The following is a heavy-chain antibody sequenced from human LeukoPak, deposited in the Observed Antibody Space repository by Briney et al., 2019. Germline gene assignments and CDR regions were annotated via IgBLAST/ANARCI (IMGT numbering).Heavy chain of an antibody. J-gene: IGHJ6*03. CDR1: GYTFTGYY. Sequence: ASVKVSCKASGYTFTGYYMHWVRQAPGQGLEWMGWINPNSGGTNYAQKFQGRVTMTRDTSIGTAYMELSRLRSDDTAVYYCARNARVRYFDRLLYGYYYYYYMDVWGKGTTVTVSS. CDR3: ARNARVRYFDRLLYGYYYYYYMDV. V-gene: IGHV1-2*02. CDR2: INPNSGGT. D-gene: IGHD3-9*01.